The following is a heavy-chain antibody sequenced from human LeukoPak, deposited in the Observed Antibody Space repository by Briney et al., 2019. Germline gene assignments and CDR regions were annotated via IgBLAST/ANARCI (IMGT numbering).Heavy chain of an antibody. V-gene: IGHV1-3*01. Sequence: ASVKVSCKASGYTFTNYAVNWLRQAPGQRLEWMGWINAGNGDTKFSQNYQARGTITRDASASTAYMELSSLTSEDTAVYFCARGLWSAHRREYYFDSWGQGTLVTVSS. CDR2: INAGNGDT. CDR1: GYTFTNYA. J-gene: IGHJ4*02. CDR3: ARGLWSAHRREYYFDS. D-gene: IGHD3-3*01.